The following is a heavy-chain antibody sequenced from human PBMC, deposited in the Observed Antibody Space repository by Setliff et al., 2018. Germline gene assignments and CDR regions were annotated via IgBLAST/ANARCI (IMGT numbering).Heavy chain of an antibody. J-gene: IGHJ6*02. Sequence: SETLSLTCTVSGGSLTNRFWSWVRQSPGKGLEWIGHIYYTGTTNYSPSLKGRVTISVDTSKNQFFLRLTSMTPADTAVYYCARDRTAYSYGMDVWGQGTTVTVSS. CDR2: IYYTGTT. CDR3: ARDRTAYSYGMDV. V-gene: IGHV4-59*01. CDR1: GGSLTNRF. D-gene: IGHD2-8*02.